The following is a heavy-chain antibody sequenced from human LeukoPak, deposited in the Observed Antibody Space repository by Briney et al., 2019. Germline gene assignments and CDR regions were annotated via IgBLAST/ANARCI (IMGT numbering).Heavy chain of an antibody. J-gene: IGHJ4*02. CDR2: IYYSGST. CDR1: GGSISSSSSY. Sequence: PSETLSLTCTVSGGSISSSSSYWGWIRQPPGKGLEWIGSIYYSGSTYYNPSLKSRVTISVDTSKNQFSLKLSSVTAADTAVYYCARPNRLLGLFDYWGQGTLVTVSS. D-gene: IGHD6-25*01. CDR3: ARPNRLLGLFDY. V-gene: IGHV4-39*01.